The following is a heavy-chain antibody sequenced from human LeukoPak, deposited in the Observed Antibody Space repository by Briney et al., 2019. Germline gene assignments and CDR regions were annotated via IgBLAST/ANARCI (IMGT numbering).Heavy chain of an antibody. Sequence: SETLSLTCTVSGGSISSGSYYWGWIRQPPGTGLEWIACMYYSGTPFYRPSLKSRVTRPVDTSKNRLSLKLGSVTAANTAVYYCARHPPRDGSAFDYWGQGTLVTVSS. CDR2: MYYSGTP. V-gene: IGHV4-39*01. J-gene: IGHJ4*02. CDR3: ARHPPRDGSAFDY. CDR1: GGSISSGSYY.